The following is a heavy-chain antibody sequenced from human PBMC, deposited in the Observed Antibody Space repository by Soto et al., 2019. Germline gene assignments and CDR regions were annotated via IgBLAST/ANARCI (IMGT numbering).Heavy chain of an antibody. Sequence: AASVKVSCKASGGTFSSYAISWVRQAPGQGLEWMGGIIPIFGTANYAQKFQGRVTITADESTSTAYMELSSLRSEDTAVYYCASSRYSSGWYLAPAFDIWGQGTMVTVSS. CDR2: IIPIFGTA. D-gene: IGHD6-19*01. CDR1: GGTFSSYA. J-gene: IGHJ3*02. V-gene: IGHV1-69*13. CDR3: ASSRYSSGWYLAPAFDI.